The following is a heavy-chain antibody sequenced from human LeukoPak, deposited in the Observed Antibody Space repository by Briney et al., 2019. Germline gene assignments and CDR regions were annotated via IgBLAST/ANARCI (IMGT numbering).Heavy chain of an antibody. D-gene: IGHD3-10*01. Sequence: SETLSLTCAVYGGSFSGYYWSWIRQPPGKGLEWIGEINHSGSTNYNPSLKSRVTISADTSKNQFSLKLSSVTAADTAVYYCARVGADGSGFLFDYWGQGTLVTVSS. CDR3: ARVGADGSGFLFDY. CDR2: INHSGST. V-gene: IGHV4-34*01. J-gene: IGHJ4*02. CDR1: GGSFSGYY.